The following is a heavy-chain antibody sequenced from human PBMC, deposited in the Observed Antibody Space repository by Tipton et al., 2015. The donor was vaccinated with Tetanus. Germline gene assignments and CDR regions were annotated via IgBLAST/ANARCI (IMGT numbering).Heavy chain of an antibody. CDR2: ISSSGKTI. CDR3: AKDRLGCGGGGCSGPFDY. CDR1: GLTFSDYY. Sequence: SLRLSCAASGLTFSDYYMSWIRQAPGMGLEFLSYISSSGKTIIYADSVKGRFTISRDNAKNSLYLQMNSLRDEDTAVYYCAKDRLGCGGGGCSGPFDYWGQGSLVTVSS. V-gene: IGHV3-11*01. D-gene: IGHD2-15*01. J-gene: IGHJ4*02.